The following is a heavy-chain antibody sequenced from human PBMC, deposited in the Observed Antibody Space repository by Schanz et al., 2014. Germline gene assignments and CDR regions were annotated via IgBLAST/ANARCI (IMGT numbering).Heavy chain of an antibody. CDR3: ARDFHGYGPHLDY. V-gene: IGHV3-33*08. D-gene: IGHD5-12*01. CDR1: GFTFSGFW. J-gene: IGHJ4*02. CDR2: LWHDGSKK. Sequence: VQLAESGGGLVQPGGSLRLSCAASGFTFSGFWMTWVRQAPGKGLEWVAILWHDGSKKYYADSVKGRFTVSRDNSKNTLYLQLNSLRAEDTAVYCCARDFHGYGPHLDYWGQGSLVTVSS.